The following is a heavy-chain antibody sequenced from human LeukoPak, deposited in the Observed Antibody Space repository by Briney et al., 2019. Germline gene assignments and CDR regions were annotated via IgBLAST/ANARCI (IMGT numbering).Heavy chain of an antibody. D-gene: IGHD3-10*01. J-gene: IGHJ4*02. CDR2: IKGRSDGGTT. V-gene: IGHV3-15*01. Sequence: GGSLRLSCAASGLTFNNAWMSWVRQAPGGGLEWVGRIKGRSDGGTTDYAAPVKGRFTISRDDSENTLYLQMNSLKTEDTAVYYCTTGDTMIRGVSHYWGQGTLVTVSS. CDR1: GLTFNNAW. CDR3: TTGDTMIRGVSHY.